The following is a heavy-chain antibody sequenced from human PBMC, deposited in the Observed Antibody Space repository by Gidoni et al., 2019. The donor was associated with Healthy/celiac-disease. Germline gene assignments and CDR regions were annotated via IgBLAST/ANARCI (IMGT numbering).Heavy chain of an antibody. CDR1: GFTFSSYA. Sequence: EVQLLESGGGLVQPGGSLRLSCAASGFTFSSYAMSWVRQAPGKGLEWVSAISGSGGSTYYADSVKGRFTISRDNSKNTLYLQMNSLRAEDTAVYYCAKEHSRGWFELKFLDAFDIWGQGTMVTVSS. CDR3: AKEHSRGWFELKFLDAFDI. CDR2: ISGSGGST. J-gene: IGHJ3*02. D-gene: IGHD6-19*01. V-gene: IGHV3-23*01.